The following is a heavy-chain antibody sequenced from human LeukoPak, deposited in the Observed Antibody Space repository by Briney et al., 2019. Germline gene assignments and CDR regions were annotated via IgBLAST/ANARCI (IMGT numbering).Heavy chain of an antibody. V-gene: IGHV1-69*13. CDR1: GGTFSSYA. CDR2: IIPIFATT. CDR3: ARDLWGYCTSTSCLKGDYYYYGMDV. D-gene: IGHD2-2*01. Sequence: ASVKVSCKASGGTFSSYAISWVRQAPGQGLEWMGGIIPIFATTKYAQKFQGRVTITADESASTAYMELSSLRSEDTAVYYCARDLWGYCTSTSCLKGDYYYYGMDVWGQGTTVTVSS. J-gene: IGHJ6*02.